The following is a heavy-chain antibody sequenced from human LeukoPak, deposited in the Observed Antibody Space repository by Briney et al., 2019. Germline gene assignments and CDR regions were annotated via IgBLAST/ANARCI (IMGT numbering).Heavy chain of an antibody. J-gene: IGHJ4*02. CDR3: AKDWARKYSYGPGY. D-gene: IGHD5-18*01. CDR1: GGSISSSSYY. V-gene: IGHV3-30*18. Sequence: PSETLSLTCTVSGGSISSSSYYWGWVRQAPGKGLEWVALISYDGSNKYYADSVKGRFTISRDNSKNTLYLQMNSLRAEDTAVYYCAKDWARKYSYGPGYWGQGTLVTVSS. CDR2: ISYDGSNK.